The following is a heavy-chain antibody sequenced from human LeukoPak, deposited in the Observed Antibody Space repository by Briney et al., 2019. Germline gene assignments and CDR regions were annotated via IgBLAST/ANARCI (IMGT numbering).Heavy chain of an antibody. Sequence: GGSLRLSCAASGFTFSRYWMTWVRQAPGKGLECVANIKQDGSEKYYVDSVKGRFTISRDNAKNSVFLQMNSLRVEDTAVYYCARDCSSISCYADCWGQGTLVTVSS. CDR3: ARDCSSISCYADC. CDR2: IKQDGSEK. J-gene: IGHJ4*02. D-gene: IGHD2-2*01. CDR1: GFTFSRYW. V-gene: IGHV3-7*01.